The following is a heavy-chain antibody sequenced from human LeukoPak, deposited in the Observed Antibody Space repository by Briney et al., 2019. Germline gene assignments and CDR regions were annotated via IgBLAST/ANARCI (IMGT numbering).Heavy chain of an antibody. V-gene: IGHV4-59*01. CDR3: AGTYYDSSGSPGNYYYYGMDV. CDR2: IYYNGSTNY. CDR1: GGSISNYY. D-gene: IGHD3-22*01. J-gene: IGHJ6*02. Sequence: SETLSLTCTVSGGSISNYYWSWIRQPPGTGQEWIGYIYYNGSTNYNYNPSLKSRVTISIDTSRNQFSLKLSSVTAADTAVYYCAGTYYDSSGSPGNYYYYGMDVWGQGTTVTVSS.